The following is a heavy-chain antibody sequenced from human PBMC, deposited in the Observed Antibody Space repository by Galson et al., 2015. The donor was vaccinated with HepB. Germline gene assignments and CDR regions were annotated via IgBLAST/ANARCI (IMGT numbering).Heavy chain of an antibody. D-gene: IGHD4-17*01. CDR2: IYSGGST. CDR3: ARDRRDYGDYVWWFDP. Sequence: SLRLSCAASGFTVSSNYMSWVRQAPGKGLEWVSVIYSGGSTYYADSVKGRFTISRDNSKNTLYLQMNSLRAEDTAVYYCARDRRDYGDYVWWFDPWGQGTLVTVSS. J-gene: IGHJ5*02. V-gene: IGHV3-66*01. CDR1: GFTVSSNY.